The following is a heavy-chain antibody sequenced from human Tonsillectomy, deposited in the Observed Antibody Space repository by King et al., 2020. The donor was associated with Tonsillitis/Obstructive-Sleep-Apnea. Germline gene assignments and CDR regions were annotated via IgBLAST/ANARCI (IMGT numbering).Heavy chain of an antibody. D-gene: IGHD6-6*01. CDR3: ARDRSRGSSSHIDY. Sequence: VQLQESGPGLVKPSGTLSLTCAVSGGSISSNNRWSWVRQTPGKGLEWIGEIYHSGSTNYNPSLKNRLTISVDKSKNQFSLNLNSVTAADTAVYYCARDRSRGSSSHIDYWGQGTLVTVSA. CDR2: IYHSGST. CDR1: GGSISSNNR. V-gene: IGHV4-4*02. J-gene: IGHJ4*02.